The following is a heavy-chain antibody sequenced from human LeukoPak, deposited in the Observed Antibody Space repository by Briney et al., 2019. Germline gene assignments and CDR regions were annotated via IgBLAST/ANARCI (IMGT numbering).Heavy chain of an antibody. CDR3: ARAGGGVYDYYGMDV. V-gene: IGHV3-33*01. CDR2: IWYDGSNK. D-gene: IGHD3-16*01. J-gene: IGHJ6*02. CDR1: GFTFSSYG. Sequence: PGGSLRLSCAASGFTFSSYGMHWVRQAPGKGLEWVAVIWYDGSNKYYADSVKGRFTISRDNSKNTLYLQMNSLRAEDTAAYYCARAGGGVYDYYGMDVWGQGTTVTVSS.